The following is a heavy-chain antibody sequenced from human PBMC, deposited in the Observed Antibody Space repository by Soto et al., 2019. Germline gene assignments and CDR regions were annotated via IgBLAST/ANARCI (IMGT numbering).Heavy chain of an antibody. Sequence: SETLSLTCAVSGGSISSGGYSWTWIRQPPGKGLEWIGYIYHSGSTYYNPSLKSRVTISVDRSKNQFSLKLNSVTAADTAVYYCASHHIGRATGDLDFWGQGTLVTVSS. CDR3: ASHHIGRATGDLDF. V-gene: IGHV4-30-2*01. J-gene: IGHJ4*02. CDR1: GGSISSGGYS. D-gene: IGHD7-27*01. CDR2: IYHSGST.